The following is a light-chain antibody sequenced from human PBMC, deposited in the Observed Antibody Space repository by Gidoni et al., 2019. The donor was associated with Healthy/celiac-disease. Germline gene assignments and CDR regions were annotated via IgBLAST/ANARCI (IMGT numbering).Light chain of an antibody. CDR1: QDISNY. Sequence: DIQMTQYPSSLSASVGDRVTITCQASQDISNYLNWYQQKPGKAPKLLIYDASNLETGVPSRFSGSGSGTDFTFTISSLQPEDIATYYCQQYDNLHALTFXGXTKVEIK. J-gene: IGKJ4*01. CDR3: QQYDNLHALT. CDR2: DAS. V-gene: IGKV1-33*01.